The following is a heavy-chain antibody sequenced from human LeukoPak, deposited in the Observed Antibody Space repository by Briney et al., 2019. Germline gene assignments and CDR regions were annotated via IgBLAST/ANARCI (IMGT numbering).Heavy chain of an antibody. CDR1: GYTLTELS. CDR2: FDPEDGET. CDR3: ATSLRYYGMDV. Sequence: ASVTVSCQVSGYTLTELSMHWVRQAPGKGHEWMGGFDPEDGETIYAQKFQGRATMTEDTSTDTAYMELSSLRSEDTAVYYCATSLRYYGMDVWGQGTTVTVSS. J-gene: IGHJ6*02. V-gene: IGHV1-24*01. D-gene: IGHD4/OR15-4a*01.